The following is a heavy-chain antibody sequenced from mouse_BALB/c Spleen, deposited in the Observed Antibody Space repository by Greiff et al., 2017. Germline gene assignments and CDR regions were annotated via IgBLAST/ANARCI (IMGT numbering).Heavy chain of an antibody. Sequence: EVKVEESGGGLVKLGGSLKLSCAASGFTFSSYYMSWVRQTPEKRLELVAAINSNGGSTYYPDTVKGRFTISRDNAKNTLYLQMSSLKSEDTALYYCARHDYGSSYYWYFDVWGAGTTVTVSS. CDR2: INSNGGST. CDR1: GFTFSSYY. CDR3: ARHDYGSSYYWYFDV. D-gene: IGHD1-1*01. V-gene: IGHV5-6-2*01. J-gene: IGHJ1*01.